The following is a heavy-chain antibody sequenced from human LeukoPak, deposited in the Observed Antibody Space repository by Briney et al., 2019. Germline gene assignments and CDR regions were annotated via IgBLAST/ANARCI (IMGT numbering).Heavy chain of an antibody. Sequence: PGGSLRLSCAASGFTVSSNYMSWVRQAPGKGLEWVSSISSSSSSIYYADSVKGRFTISRDNAKNSLYLQMNSLRAEDTAVYYCARSGYNWNDVIFFDYWGQGTLVTVSS. CDR1: GFTVSSNY. D-gene: IGHD1-1*01. J-gene: IGHJ4*02. CDR2: ISSSSSSI. V-gene: IGHV3-21*01. CDR3: ARSGYNWNDVIFFDY.